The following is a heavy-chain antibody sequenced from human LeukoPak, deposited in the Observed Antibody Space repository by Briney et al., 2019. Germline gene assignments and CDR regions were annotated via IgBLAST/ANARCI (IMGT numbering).Heavy chain of an antibody. CDR2: IYSGGST. CDR3: ARGESTAYDAFDI. CDR1: GXAVSSNY. J-gene: IGHJ3*02. V-gene: IGHV3-53*01. Sequence: AGGSLRLSCAASGXAVSSNYVSWVRQAPGKGLEWVSVIYSGGSTYYADSVKGRFTISRDNSKNTLYLQMNSLRAEDTAVYYCARGESTAYDAFDIWGQGTMVTVSS. D-gene: IGHD2-2*01.